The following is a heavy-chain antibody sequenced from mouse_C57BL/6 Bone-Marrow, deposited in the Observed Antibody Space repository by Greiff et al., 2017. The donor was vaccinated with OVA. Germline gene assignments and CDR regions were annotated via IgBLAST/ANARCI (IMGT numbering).Heavy chain of an antibody. CDR1: GYTFTSYT. V-gene: IGHV1-4*01. CDR3: AKPTGTHFDY. Sequence: QVQLKESGAELARPGASVKMSCKASGYTFTSYTMHWVKQRPGQGLEWIGYINPSSGYTKYNQKFKDKATLTADKSSSTAYMQLSSLTSEDSAVYYWAKPTGTHFDYWGQGTTLTVSS. CDR2: INPSSGYT. D-gene: IGHD4-1*02. J-gene: IGHJ2*01.